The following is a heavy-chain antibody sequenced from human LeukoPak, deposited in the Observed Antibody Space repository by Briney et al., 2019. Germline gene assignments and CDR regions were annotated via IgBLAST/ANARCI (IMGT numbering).Heavy chain of an antibody. CDR3: ARDAQGGGSYYFDY. Sequence: GGSLRLSCAASGFTFSSYAIHWVRQAPGKGLEWVAVISYDGSNKYYADSVKGRFTISRDNSKNTLYLQMNSLRAEDTAVYYCARDAQGGGSYYFDYWGQGTLVTVSS. J-gene: IGHJ4*02. D-gene: IGHD1-26*01. CDR2: ISYDGSNK. V-gene: IGHV3-30-3*01. CDR1: GFTFSSYA.